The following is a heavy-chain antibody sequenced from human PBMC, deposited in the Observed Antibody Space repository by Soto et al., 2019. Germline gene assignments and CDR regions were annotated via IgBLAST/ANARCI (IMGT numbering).Heavy chain of an antibody. CDR1: GPSFSGHS. V-gene: IGHV4-34*01. J-gene: IGHJ4*02. D-gene: IGHD1-1*01. CDR3: ARGCGIVAIPGELEEVKYDY. CDR2: TNESGST. Sequence: QVQLQQWGAGLVKPSETLSLSCSVYGPSFSGHSWAWIRQPPGKGLEWMGETNESGSTYYNPSLKSRVTISTDTAKNQFSLKLSSVSGADTAAYFGARGCGIVAIPGELEEVKYDYRGQGTLVNVSS.